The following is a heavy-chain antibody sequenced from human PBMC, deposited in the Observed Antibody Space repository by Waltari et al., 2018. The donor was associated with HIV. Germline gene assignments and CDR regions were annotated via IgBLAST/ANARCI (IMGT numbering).Heavy chain of an antibody. D-gene: IGHD2-15*01. CDR3: ARDICSGGSCYSYYFDY. CDR2: NNPKNGGT. CDR1: GYTFTGYY. Sequence: QVQLVQSGAEVKKPGASVKVSCKASGYTFTGYYMHWVRQAPGQGLEWMGWNNPKNGGTKYAQKFQGRVTMTRDTSISTAYMELSRLRSDDTAVYYCARDICSGGSCYSYYFDYWGQGTLVTVSS. J-gene: IGHJ4*02. V-gene: IGHV1-2*02.